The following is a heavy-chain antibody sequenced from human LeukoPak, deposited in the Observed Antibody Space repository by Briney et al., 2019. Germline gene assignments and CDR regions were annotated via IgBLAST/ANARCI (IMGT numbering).Heavy chain of an antibody. D-gene: IGHD3-22*01. J-gene: IGHJ4*02. CDR2: INHSGST. V-gene: IGHV4-34*01. CDR1: GGSFSGYY. CDR3: ARGDFLYDSSGYYIDY. Sequence: SETLSLTCAVYGGSFSGYYWSWIRQPPGKGLEWIEEINHSGSTNYNPSLKSRVTISVDTSKNQFSLKLSSVTAADTAVYYCARGDFLYDSSGYYIDYWGQGTLVTVSS.